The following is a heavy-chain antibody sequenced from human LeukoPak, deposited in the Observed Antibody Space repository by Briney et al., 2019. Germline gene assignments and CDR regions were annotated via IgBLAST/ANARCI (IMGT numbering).Heavy chain of an antibody. CDR3: ARDNTAAGPFDY. J-gene: IGHJ4*02. Sequence: ASVNASCKASGYTFTSHYMHWVRQAPGQGLEWMGIVDPSGGSTSRAQKFQGRVTITRDTSTSTVYMELSSLRSEDTAVYYCARDNTAAGPFDYWGQGTLVTVSS. V-gene: IGHV1-46*01. CDR2: VDPSGGST. D-gene: IGHD6-13*01. CDR1: GYTFTSHY.